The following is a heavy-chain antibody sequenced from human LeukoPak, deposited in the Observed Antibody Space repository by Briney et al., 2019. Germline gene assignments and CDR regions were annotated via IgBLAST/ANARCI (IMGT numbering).Heavy chain of an antibody. J-gene: IGHJ4*02. CDR1: GGTFSSYA. D-gene: IGHD6-6*01. V-gene: IGHV1-69*06. CDR3: ARAQYSSHAYDY. Sequence: ASVKVSCKASGGTFSSYAISWVRQAPGQGLEWMGGIIPIFGTANYAQKFQSRVTITADKSTSTAYMELSSLRSEDTAVYYCARAQYSSHAYDYWGQGTLVTVSS. CDR2: IIPIFGTA.